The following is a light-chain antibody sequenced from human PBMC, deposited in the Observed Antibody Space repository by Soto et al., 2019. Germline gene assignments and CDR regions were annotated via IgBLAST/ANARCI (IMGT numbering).Light chain of an antibody. CDR1: QSVGTN. Sequence: IVMTQSPATLSVSPGEGVTLSCRASQSVGTNLAWYRQTPGQAPVLLIYGASTWANGSLARLSGKGSGTDFTLTISSLQSEDFGMYFCQQYNTSPLTFGGGTKVEI. V-gene: IGKV3D-15*01. CDR3: QQYNTSPLT. CDR2: GAS. J-gene: IGKJ4*01.